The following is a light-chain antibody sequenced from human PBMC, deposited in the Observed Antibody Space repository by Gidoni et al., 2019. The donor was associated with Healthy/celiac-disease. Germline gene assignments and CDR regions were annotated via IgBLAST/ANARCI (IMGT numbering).Light chain of an antibody. V-gene: IGKV1-33*01. CDR2: DAS. Sequence: DIHMTQSPSSLSASVGDRVPITCQASQDISNYLNWYQQKPGKAPKLLIYDASNLETGVPSRFSGSGSGTDFTFTISSLQPEDIATYYCQQYDNLALTFGGGTKVEIK. CDR1: QDISNY. CDR3: QQYDNLALT. J-gene: IGKJ4*01.